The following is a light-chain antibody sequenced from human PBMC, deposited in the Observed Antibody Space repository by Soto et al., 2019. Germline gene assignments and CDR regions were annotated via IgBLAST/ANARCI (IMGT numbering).Light chain of an antibody. CDR3: IQDYSYPPA. CDR2: SAY. CDR1: QGISNY. Sequence: DIQMTQSPSSLSASVGDRVTINCRASQGISNYLAWYQQKPGKVHKLLIYSAYTLQTGVQSRFSGSGSGTDFTLTISSLQPEEFATYYCIQDYSYPPAFGQGTKVEI. V-gene: IGKV1-27*01. J-gene: IGKJ1*01.